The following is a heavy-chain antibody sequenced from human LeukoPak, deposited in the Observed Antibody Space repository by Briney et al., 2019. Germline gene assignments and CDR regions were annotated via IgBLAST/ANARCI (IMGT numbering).Heavy chain of an antibody. V-gene: IGHV4-39*01. J-gene: IGHJ5*02. CDR3: ARGLVAAAQSTWFDP. Sequence: SETLSLTCTVSGGSISSSSYYWGWIRQPPGKGLEWIGSIYYSGSTYYNPSLKSRVTISVDTSKNQFSLKLSSVTAADTAVYYCARGLVAAAQSTWFDPWGQGTLVTVSS. CDR2: IYYSGST. CDR1: GGSISSSSYY. D-gene: IGHD6-13*01.